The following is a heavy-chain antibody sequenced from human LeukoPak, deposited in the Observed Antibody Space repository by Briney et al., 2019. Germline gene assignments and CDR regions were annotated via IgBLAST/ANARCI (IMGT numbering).Heavy chain of an antibody. CDR2: IIPILGIA. J-gene: IGHJ5*02. CDR1: GGTFSSYA. Sequence: SVKVSCKASGGTFSSYAISWVRQAPGQGLEWMGRIIPILGIANYAQKFQGRVTITADKSTSTAYMELSSLRSEDTAVYYCARGRKSSGPNWFDPWGQGTLVTVSS. CDR3: ARGRKSSGPNWFDP. D-gene: IGHD6-19*01. V-gene: IGHV1-69*04.